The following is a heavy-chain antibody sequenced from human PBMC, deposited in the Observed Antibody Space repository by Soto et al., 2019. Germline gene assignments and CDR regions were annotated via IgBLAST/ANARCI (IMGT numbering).Heavy chain of an antibody. D-gene: IGHD2-21*01. Sequence: EVQLVESRGGLVKPGGSLRISCTASGLTFVYAWMDWVRQAPGKRLEWVGRIKSQAGGGTIEYAAPVKGRFTISRDDSKNTVYLQMDRLKTEDTAVYYCSHVYSVAHPFSDFWGQGTLVTVSS. CDR3: SHVYSVAHPFSDF. CDR2: IKSQAGGGTI. CDR1: GLTFVYAW. V-gene: IGHV3-15*07. J-gene: IGHJ4*02.